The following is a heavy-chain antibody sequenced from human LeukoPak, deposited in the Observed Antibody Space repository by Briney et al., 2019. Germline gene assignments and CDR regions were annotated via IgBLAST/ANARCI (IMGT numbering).Heavy chain of an antibody. CDR2: IYTSGST. V-gene: IGHV4-61*02. D-gene: IGHD3-16*02. J-gene: IGHJ5*02. CDR3: ARQLGDYVWGSSRGRDFRFDP. CDR1: GGSISSGSYY. Sequence: PSETLSLTCTVSGGSISSGSYYWSWIRQPAGKGLEWIGRIYTSGSTNYNPSLKSRVTISVDTSKNQFSLKLSSVTAADTAVYYCARQLGDYVWGSSRGRDFRFDPWGQGTLVTVSS.